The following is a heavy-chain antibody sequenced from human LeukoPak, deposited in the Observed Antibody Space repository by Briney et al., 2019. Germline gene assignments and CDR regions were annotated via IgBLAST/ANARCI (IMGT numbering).Heavy chain of an antibody. CDR1: GFTFSSYG. CDR3: AKEGRYCSSTSCAYYFDY. D-gene: IGHD2-2*01. Sequence: GGSLRLSCAASGFTFSSYGMHWVRQAPGKGLEWVAVISYDGSNKYYADSVKGRFTISRDNSKNTLYLQMNSLRAEDTAVYYCAKEGRYCSSTSCAYYFDYWGQGTLVTVSS. CDR2: ISYDGSNK. J-gene: IGHJ4*02. V-gene: IGHV3-30*18.